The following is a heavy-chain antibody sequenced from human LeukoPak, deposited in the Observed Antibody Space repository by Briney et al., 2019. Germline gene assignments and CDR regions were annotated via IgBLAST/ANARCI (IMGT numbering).Heavy chain of an antibody. CDR3: ARQTEAVAGFDNWFDP. CDR2: IYYSGST. Sequence: SETLSLICTVSGGSISSSSYYWGWIRQPPGKGLEWIGSIYYSGSTYYNPSLKSRVTISVDTSKNQFSLKLSSVTAADTAVYYCARQTEAVAGFDNWFDPWGQGTLVTVSS. CDR1: GGSISSSSYY. D-gene: IGHD6-19*01. V-gene: IGHV4-39*01. J-gene: IGHJ5*02.